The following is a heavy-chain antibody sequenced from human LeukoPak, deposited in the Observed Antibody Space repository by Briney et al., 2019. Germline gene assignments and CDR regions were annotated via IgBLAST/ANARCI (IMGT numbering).Heavy chain of an antibody. V-gene: IGHV3-21*01. Sequence: GGSLRLSCAASGFTFSSYSMNWVRQAPGKGLGWVSSIGSSSSYIYYADSVKGRFTISRDNAKNSLYLQMNSLRAEDTAVYYCATSRYSSSWAPRGGWGQGTLVTVSS. CDR2: IGSSSSYI. CDR1: GFTFSSYS. CDR3: ATSRYSSSWAPRGG. D-gene: IGHD6-13*01. J-gene: IGHJ4*02.